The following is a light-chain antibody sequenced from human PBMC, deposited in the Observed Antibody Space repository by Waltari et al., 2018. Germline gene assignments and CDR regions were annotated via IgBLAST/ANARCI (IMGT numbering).Light chain of an antibody. CDR3: QQSYRAPLT. J-gene: IGKJ4*01. CDR2: ATS. CDR1: EDLNKY. Sequence: DIQMTQSPSSLSASVGDRVTITCRASEDLNKYLNWYQQKPGKAPRLLISATSTLRSGVPSRFNGSSSGTDFSLTISSLQAEDFAIYYCQQSYRAPLTFGGGTKVEI. V-gene: IGKV1-39*01.